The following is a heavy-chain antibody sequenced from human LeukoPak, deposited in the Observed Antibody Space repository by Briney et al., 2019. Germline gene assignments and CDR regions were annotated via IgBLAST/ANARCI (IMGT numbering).Heavy chain of an antibody. V-gene: IGHV4-59*01. CDR3: ARVGYDSSGYYSLFDY. CDR2: IYYSGST. D-gene: IGHD3-22*01. Sequence: SETLSLTCTVSGGSISSYYWSWTRQPPGKGLEWIGYIYYSGSTNYNPSLKSRVTISVDTSKNQFSLKLSSVTAADTAVYYCARVGYDSSGYYSLFDYWGQGTLVTVSS. J-gene: IGHJ4*02. CDR1: GGSISSYY.